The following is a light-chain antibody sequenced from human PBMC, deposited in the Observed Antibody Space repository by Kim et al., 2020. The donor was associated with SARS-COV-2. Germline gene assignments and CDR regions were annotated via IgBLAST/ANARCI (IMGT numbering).Light chain of an antibody. V-gene: IGLV1-40*01. Sequence: VLTQPPSMSGAPGQSITISCTGSNSNIGAGYEVHWYQQLPGTAPKLLIYDDYNRPSGVPDRFSGSRSATSASLAITGLQAEDEADHYCQSYDTGLSGIIFGGGTQLTVL. CDR2: DDY. CDR3: QSYDTGLSGII. CDR1: NSNIGAGYE. J-gene: IGLJ2*01.